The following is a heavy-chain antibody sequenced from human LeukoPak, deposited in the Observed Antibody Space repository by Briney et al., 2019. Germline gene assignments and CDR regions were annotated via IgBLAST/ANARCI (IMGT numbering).Heavy chain of an antibody. CDR3: ARHPLDY. Sequence: GGSLRLSCAASGFTFSNAWMSWVRQAPGKGLEWVSYISGSGSSIYHADSVKGRFTISRDNAKNSLFLQMNSLRAEDTAVYYCARHPLDYWGQGTLVTVSS. CDR2: ISGSGSSI. J-gene: IGHJ4*02. CDR1: GFTFSNAW. V-gene: IGHV3-11*04.